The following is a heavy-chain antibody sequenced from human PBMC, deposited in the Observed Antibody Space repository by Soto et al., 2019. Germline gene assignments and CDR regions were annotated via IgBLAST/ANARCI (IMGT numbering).Heavy chain of an antibody. CDR1: GFTFSSYA. CDR2: ISGSGGST. CDR3: AKVWRAGYGMYHFDY. Sequence: EVQLLESGGGLVQPGGSLRLSCAASGFTFSSYAMSWVRQAPGKGLEGVSAISGSGGSTYYADSVKGRFTISRDNSKNTLYLQMNSLRAEDTAVYYCAKVWRAGYGMYHFDYWGQGTLVTVSA. D-gene: IGHD3-9*01. J-gene: IGHJ4*02. V-gene: IGHV3-23*01.